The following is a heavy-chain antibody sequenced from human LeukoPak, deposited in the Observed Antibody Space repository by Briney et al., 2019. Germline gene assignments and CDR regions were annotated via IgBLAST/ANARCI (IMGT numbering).Heavy chain of an antibody. CDR2: ISGSSSYI. CDR3: ARGITMIVVVFWRRF. D-gene: IGHD3-22*01. V-gene: IGHV3-21*01. Sequence: GGSLRLSCAASGFTFSSYSMNWVRQAPGKGLEWVSSISGSSSYIYYADSVKGRFTISRDNAKNSLYLQMNSLRAEDTAVYYCARGITMIVVVFWRRFWGQGTLVTVSS. J-gene: IGHJ1*01. CDR1: GFTFSSYS.